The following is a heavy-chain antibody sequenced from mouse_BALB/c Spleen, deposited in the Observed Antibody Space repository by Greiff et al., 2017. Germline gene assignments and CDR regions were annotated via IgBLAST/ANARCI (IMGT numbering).Heavy chain of an antibody. J-gene: IGHJ1*01. CDR1: GFSLTSYD. D-gene: IGHD1-1*01. Sequence: QVQLQQSGPGLVAPSQSLSITCTVSGFSLTSYDISWIRQPPGKGLEWLGVIWTGGGTNYNSAFMSRLSISKDNSKSQVFLKMNSLQTDDTAIYYCVRHYYGSSYWYFDVWGAGTTVTVSS. CDR3: VRHYYGSSYWYFDV. V-gene: IGHV2-9-2*01. CDR2: IWTGGGT.